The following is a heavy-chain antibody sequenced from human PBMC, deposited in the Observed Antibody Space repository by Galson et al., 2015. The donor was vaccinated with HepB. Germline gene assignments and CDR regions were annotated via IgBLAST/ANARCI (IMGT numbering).Heavy chain of an antibody. Sequence: SVKVSCKASGYTFTSYGITWVRQAPGQGLEWMGWINVNNGNTNYVERLQGRVTMTTDTSTTTAYMELGSLRSDDTAVYYCARDLNIAVRYGAYWGQGTLVTVSS. J-gene: IGHJ4*02. V-gene: IGHV1-18*01. D-gene: IGHD6-19*01. CDR1: GYTFTSYG. CDR2: INVNNGNT. CDR3: ARDLNIAVRYGAY.